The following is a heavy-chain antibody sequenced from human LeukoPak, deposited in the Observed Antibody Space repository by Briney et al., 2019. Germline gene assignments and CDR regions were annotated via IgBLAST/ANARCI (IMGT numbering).Heavy chain of an antibody. CDR3: ARARPSMWIDY. CDR1: GFTFSSYG. V-gene: IGHV3-30*03. J-gene: IGHJ4*02. Sequence: GGSLRLSCAASGFTFSSYGMHWVRQAPGKGLEWVAVISYDGSDKFYADSVKGRFTISRDSSKDTLYLQMNSLRPEDTAVYYCARARPSMWIDYWGQGTLVTVSS. D-gene: IGHD5-12*01. CDR2: ISYDGSDK.